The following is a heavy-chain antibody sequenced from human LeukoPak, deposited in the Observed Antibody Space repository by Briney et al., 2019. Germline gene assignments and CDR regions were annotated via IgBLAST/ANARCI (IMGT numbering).Heavy chain of an antibody. V-gene: IGHV3-23*01. CDR1: GFTFSSYA. Sequence: SGESLRLSCAAAGFTFSSYAMGWVRQPPGKGLEWVAGISSGGGSTYYTDSMKGRFTISRDNSKNTLYLQMNSLTAEDTALYYCANARGTSSSYFDLWGRGTLVTVSS. J-gene: IGHJ2*01. CDR2: ISSGGGST. D-gene: IGHD6-6*01. CDR3: ANARGTSSSYFDL.